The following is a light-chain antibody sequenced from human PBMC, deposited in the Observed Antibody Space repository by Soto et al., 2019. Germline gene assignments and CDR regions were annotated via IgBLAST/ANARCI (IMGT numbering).Light chain of an antibody. V-gene: IGLV2-14*01. Sequence: ASLMHPAPESGSPGQTITLSCPRTSNNVGGYNYVSWYQQHPGKAPKLMIYDVSNRPSGVSNRFSGSKSGNTASLTISGLQAEDEADYYCSSYTSSSTHVFGTRTKVTVL. CDR1: SNNVGGYNY. CDR2: DVS. J-gene: IGLJ1*01. CDR3: SSYTSSSTHV.